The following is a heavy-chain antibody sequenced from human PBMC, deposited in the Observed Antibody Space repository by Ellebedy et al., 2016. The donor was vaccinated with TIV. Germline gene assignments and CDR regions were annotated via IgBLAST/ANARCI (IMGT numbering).Heavy chain of an antibody. J-gene: IGHJ5*02. Sequence: AASVKVSCKASGYTFTSYAMHWVRQAPGQRLEWMGWIKHGHGDTTYSQKFQGRVPITRDTSANTAYMELTSLGSEDTAVYYCARDVPEGSGGSCYYGWFDTWGQGTLVTVSS. V-gene: IGHV1-3*01. CDR2: IKHGHGDT. CDR1: GYTFTSYA. D-gene: IGHD2-15*01. CDR3: ARDVPEGSGGSCYYGWFDT.